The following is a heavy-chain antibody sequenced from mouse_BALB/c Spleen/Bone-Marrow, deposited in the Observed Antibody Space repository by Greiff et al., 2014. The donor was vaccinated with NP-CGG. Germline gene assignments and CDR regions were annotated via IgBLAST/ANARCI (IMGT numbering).Heavy chain of an antibody. CDR2: ISSGGSYI. CDR3: ARDSSGYFDY. V-gene: IGHV5-9-4*01. CDR1: GFTFSSYA. Sequence: EVHLVESGGGLVKPGGSLKLSCAASGFTFSSYAMTWVRQSPEKRLEWVAEISSGGSYIYYPDTVTGRFTISRDNAKNTLYLEMSSLRSEDTAMYYCARDSSGYFDYWGQGTTLTVSS. D-gene: IGHD3-1*01. J-gene: IGHJ2*01.